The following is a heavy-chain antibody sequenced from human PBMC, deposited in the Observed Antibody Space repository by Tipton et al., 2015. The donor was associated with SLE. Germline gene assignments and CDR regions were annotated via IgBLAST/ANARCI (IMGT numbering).Heavy chain of an antibody. D-gene: IGHD4-11*01. CDR3: AKDIVPTVTGGEAFDI. J-gene: IGHJ3*02. Sequence: SGFTFSSYGMHWVRQAPGKGLGWVAFIRYDGSNKYYADSVKGRFTISRDNSKNTLYLQMNSLRPEKTAVYYCAKDIVPTVTGGEAFDIWGQGTMVTVSS. V-gene: IGHV3-30*02. CDR2: IRYDGSNK. CDR1: GFTFSSYG.